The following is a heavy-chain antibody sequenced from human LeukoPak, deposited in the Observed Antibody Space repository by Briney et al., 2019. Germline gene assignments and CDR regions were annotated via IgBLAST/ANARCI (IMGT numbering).Heavy chain of an antibody. V-gene: IGHV3-7*01. J-gene: IGHJ4*02. CDR3: ARDMVLWFGGMGIDY. D-gene: IGHD3-10*01. CDR2: IKQDGSEK. CDR1: GFTFSSYW. Sequence: GGSLRLSRAASGFTFSSYWMSWVRQAPGKGLEWVANIKQDGSEKYYVDSVKGRFTISRDNAKNSLYLQMNSLRAEDTAVYYCARDMVLWFGGMGIDYWGQGTLVTVSS.